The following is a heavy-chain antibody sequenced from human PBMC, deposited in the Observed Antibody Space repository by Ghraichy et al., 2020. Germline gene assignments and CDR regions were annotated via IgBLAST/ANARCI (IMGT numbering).Heavy chain of an antibody. CDR3: ARERGMPGDENWFDP. J-gene: IGHJ5*02. CDR2: IYYSGST. Sequence: SETLSLTCTVSGGSISSGGYYWSWIRQHPGKGLEWIGYIYYSGSTYYNPSLKSRVTISVDTSKNQFSLKLSSVTAADTAVYYGARERGMPGDENWFDPWGQGTLVTVSS. D-gene: IGHD2-2*01. CDR1: GGSISSGGYY. V-gene: IGHV4-31*03.